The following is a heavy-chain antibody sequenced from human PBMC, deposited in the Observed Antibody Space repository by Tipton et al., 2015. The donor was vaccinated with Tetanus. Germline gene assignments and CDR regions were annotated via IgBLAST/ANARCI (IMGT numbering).Heavy chain of an antibody. CDR3: AKLDYGDYGRYYYYEMGV. CDR2: ISYDGSND. Sequence: SLRLSCVASGFIFSRYGMHWVRQAPGKGLEWVALISYDGSNDYYADSVKGRFTISRDNSKNTLYLQMNSLRAEDTAVYYCAKLDYGDYGRYYYYEMGVWGQGTTVTVSS. D-gene: IGHD4-17*01. J-gene: IGHJ6*02. CDR1: GFIFSRYG. V-gene: IGHV3-30*18.